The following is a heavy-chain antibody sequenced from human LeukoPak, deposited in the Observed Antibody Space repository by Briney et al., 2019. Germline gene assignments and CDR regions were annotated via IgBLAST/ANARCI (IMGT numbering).Heavy chain of an antibody. Sequence: GGSLRLSCAASGFTFSTYSMSWVRQAPGKGLEWVSSITTSSSYIYYADSVKGRFTISRDNAKNSLYLQMNSLRAEDTAVYYCARHGSGSYYSGDYYYYYMDVWGKGTTVTVSS. CDR1: GFTFSTYS. CDR3: ARHGSGSYYSGDYYYYYMDV. V-gene: IGHV3-21*01. J-gene: IGHJ6*03. CDR2: ITTSSSYI. D-gene: IGHD3-10*01.